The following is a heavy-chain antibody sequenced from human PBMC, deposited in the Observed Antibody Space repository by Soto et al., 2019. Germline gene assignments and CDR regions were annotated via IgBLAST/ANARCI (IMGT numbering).Heavy chain of an antibody. V-gene: IGHV3-30-3*01. D-gene: IGHD1-26*01. CDR2: ISYDGSNK. J-gene: IGHJ6*02. Sequence: QVQLVESGGGVVQPGRSLRLCCAASGFTFSSYAMHWVRQAPGKGLEWVAVISYDGSNKYYADSVKGRFTISRDNSKNTLYLQMNSLRAEDTAVYYCARDEGQLHYYYGMDVWGQGTTVTVSS. CDR3: ARDEGQLHYYYGMDV. CDR1: GFTFSSYA.